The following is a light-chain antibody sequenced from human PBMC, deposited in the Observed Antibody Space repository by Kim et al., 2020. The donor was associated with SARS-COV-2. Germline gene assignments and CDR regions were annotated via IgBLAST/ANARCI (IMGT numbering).Light chain of an antibody. J-gene: IGKJ4*01. CDR3: QQANSFPLT. V-gene: IGKV1D-12*01. CDR2: AAS. Sequence: ASVGDRVNITCRASQGISSWLVWYQQKPGKAPKLLIYAASSLQSGVPSRFSGSGSGTDFTLTISSLQPEDFATYYCQQANSFPLTFGGGTKVDIK. CDR1: QGISSW.